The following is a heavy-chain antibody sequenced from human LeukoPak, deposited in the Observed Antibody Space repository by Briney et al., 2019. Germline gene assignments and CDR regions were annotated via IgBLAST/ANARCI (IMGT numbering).Heavy chain of an antibody. Sequence: GGSLILSCAASGFTFSSYEMNWVRQAPGKGLEWVSYISSSGDTIYYADSVKGRFTISRDNAKTSLYLQMNSLRAEDTAVYYCARGYCSSSCYAGDYWGQGTLVTVSS. J-gene: IGHJ4*02. CDR3: ARGYCSSSCYAGDY. CDR1: GFTFSSYE. D-gene: IGHD2-2*01. V-gene: IGHV3-48*03. CDR2: ISSSGDTI.